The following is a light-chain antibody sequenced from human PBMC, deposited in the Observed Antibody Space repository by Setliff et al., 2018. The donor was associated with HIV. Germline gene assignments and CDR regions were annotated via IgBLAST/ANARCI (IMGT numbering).Light chain of an antibody. CDR3: FSYTNTDTFV. CDR1: PSDVGGFTL. J-gene: IGLJ1*01. CDR2: DVS. V-gene: IGLV2-23*02. Sequence: QSALSQPASVSGSPGQSITISCTGTPSDVGGFTLVSWYQKYPDRVPKLIIYDVSKRPSRVSDRFSGSKSANTASLTTSGLQAEDEADYFCFSYTNTDTFVFGTGTRSPS.